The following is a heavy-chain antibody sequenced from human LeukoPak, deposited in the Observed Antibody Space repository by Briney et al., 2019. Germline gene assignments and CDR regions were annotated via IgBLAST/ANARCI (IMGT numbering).Heavy chain of an antibody. CDR2: IYYSGST. Sequence: PSQTLSLTCTVSGGSISSGGYYLSWIRQHPGKGLEWIVYIYYSGSTYYNPSLKSRVTISVDTSKNQFSLKLSSVTAADTAVYYCARVSGDFWSGYYQVDYWGQGTLVTVSS. CDR3: ARVSGDFWSGYYQVDY. D-gene: IGHD3-3*01. J-gene: IGHJ4*02. V-gene: IGHV4-31*03. CDR1: GGSISSGGYY.